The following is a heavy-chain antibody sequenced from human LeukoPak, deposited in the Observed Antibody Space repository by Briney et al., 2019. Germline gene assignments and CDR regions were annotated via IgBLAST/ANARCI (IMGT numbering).Heavy chain of an antibody. V-gene: IGHV4-39*01. Sequence: SETLSLTCTVSGGSISSSSYYWGWIRQPPGKGLEWIGSIYYSGSTYCNPSLKSRVTISVDTSKNQFSLKLSSVTAADTAVYYCARQVDTAMVMIGFDPWGQGTLVTVSS. J-gene: IGHJ5*02. CDR1: GGSISSSSYY. CDR3: ARQVDTAMVMIGFDP. CDR2: IYYSGST. D-gene: IGHD5-18*01.